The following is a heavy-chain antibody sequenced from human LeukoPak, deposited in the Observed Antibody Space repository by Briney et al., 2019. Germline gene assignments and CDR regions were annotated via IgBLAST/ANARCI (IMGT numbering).Heavy chain of an antibody. CDR1: GFTFSSYA. V-gene: IGHV3-30*04. CDR3: ARDGARKIKGEFDP. Sequence: GWSLRLSCAASGFTFSSYAMHWVRQAPGKGLEWVAVISYDGSNKYYADSVKGRFTISRDNSKNTLYLQMNSLRAEDTAVYYCARDGARKIKGEFDPWGQGTLVTVSS. CDR2: ISYDGSNK. D-gene: IGHD3-10*01. J-gene: IGHJ5*02.